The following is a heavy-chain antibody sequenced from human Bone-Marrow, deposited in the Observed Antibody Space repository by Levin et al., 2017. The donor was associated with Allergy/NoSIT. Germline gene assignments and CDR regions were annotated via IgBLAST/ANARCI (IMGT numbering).Heavy chain of an antibody. CDR2: VSYDGGSK. CDR3: AKDVYTTTGGFVFDF. Sequence: PGGSLRLSCAASGFSFSSYGIHWVRQAPGKGLEWVALVSYDGGSKYYADSVRDRFTIFRDNSENTVLLHMNSLRPEDTAVYYCAKDVYTTTGGFVFDFWGQGSLVTVSS. CDR1: GFSFSSYG. J-gene: IGHJ4*02. V-gene: IGHV3-30*18. D-gene: IGHD2-2*02.